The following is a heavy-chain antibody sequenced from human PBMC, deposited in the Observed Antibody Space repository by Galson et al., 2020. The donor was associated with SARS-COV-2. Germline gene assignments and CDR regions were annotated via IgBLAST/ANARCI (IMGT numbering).Heavy chain of an antibody. Sequence: GESLKISCAASGFTFNSNTMSWVRQAPGKGLEWVSVIYSDGNTYYADPVRGRFTISRDNSKDTLYLQMNSLRSEETAVYYCAKSYFASGSYWEGYTFDYWGQGILVTVSS. CDR3: AKSYFASGSYWEGYTFDY. J-gene: IGHJ4*02. D-gene: IGHD3-10*01. CDR1: GFTFNSNT. V-gene: IGHV3-23*03. CDR2: IYSDGNT.